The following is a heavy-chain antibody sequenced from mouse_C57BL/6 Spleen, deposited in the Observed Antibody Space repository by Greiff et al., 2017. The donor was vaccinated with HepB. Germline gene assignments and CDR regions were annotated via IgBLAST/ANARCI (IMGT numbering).Heavy chain of an antibody. D-gene: IGHD2-3*01. CDR2: ISYDGSN. Sequence: EVKLQESGPGLVKPSQSLSLTCSVTGYSITSGYYWNWIRQFPGNKLEWMGYISYDGSNNYNPSLKNRISITRDTSKNQFFLKLNSVTTEDTATYYCARGLLQAWFAYWGQGTLVTVSA. CDR3: ARGLLQAWFAY. J-gene: IGHJ3*01. V-gene: IGHV3-6*01. CDR1: GYSITSGYY.